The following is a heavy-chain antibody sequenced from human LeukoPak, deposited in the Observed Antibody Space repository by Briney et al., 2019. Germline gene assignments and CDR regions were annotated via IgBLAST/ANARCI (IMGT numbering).Heavy chain of an antibody. CDR1: GGSISSGDYY. CDR2: IYYSGST. Sequence: SETLSLTRTVSGGSISSGDYYWSWIRQPPGKGLEWIGYIYYSGSTYYNPSLKSRVTISVDTSKNQFSLKLSSVTAADTAVYYCARVFLYYDSSGYSPPYYFDYWGQGTLVTVSS. J-gene: IGHJ4*02. D-gene: IGHD3-22*01. CDR3: ARVFLYYDSSGYSPPYYFDY. V-gene: IGHV4-30-4*01.